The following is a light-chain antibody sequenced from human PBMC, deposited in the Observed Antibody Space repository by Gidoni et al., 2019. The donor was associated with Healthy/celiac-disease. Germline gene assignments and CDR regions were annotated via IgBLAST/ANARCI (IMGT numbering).Light chain of an antibody. Sequence: QSVLTQPPSASGTPGQRVTISCSGSSSNIGSNTVNWYQQLPGTAPKLLIYSNNQRPSGVPDRFSGSKSGTSASLAISGLQSEDESDYYCAAWDDSLNGLCVFGGVTKLTVL. CDR1: SSNIGSNT. CDR2: SNN. CDR3: AAWDDSLNGLCV. V-gene: IGLV1-44*01. J-gene: IGLJ3*02.